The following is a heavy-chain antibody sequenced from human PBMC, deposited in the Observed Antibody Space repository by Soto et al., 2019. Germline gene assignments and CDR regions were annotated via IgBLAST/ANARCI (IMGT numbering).Heavy chain of an antibody. Sequence: QVQLVQSGAEVKKPGSSVNVSCTASGGTFSSDAISWVRQAPGQGLEWMGGIIPIFGTANYAQKVQGRVTITEEESTRTVDIEQRSLKSWHTVVYYCANVARAFSWSGYGMEVWGQGSTV. J-gene: IGHJ6*02. V-gene: IGHV1-69*01. CDR2: IIPIFGTA. CDR1: GGTFSSDA. D-gene: IGHD3-3*02. CDR3: ANVARAFSWSGYGMEV.